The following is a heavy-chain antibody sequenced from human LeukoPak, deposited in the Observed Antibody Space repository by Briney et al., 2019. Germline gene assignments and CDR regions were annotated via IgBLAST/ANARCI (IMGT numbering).Heavy chain of an antibody. J-gene: IGHJ6*02. CDR3: ARSPPNYYYYGMDV. V-gene: IGHV3-74*01. D-gene: IGHD2-8*01. CDR2: INSDGSST. Sequence: GGSLRLSCAASGFTFSSYWMHWVRQAPGKGLVWVSRINSDGSSTSYADSVKGRFTISRDNAKNTLYLQMNSLRAEDTAVYYCARSPPNYYYYGMDVWGQGTTVTVSS. CDR1: GFTFSSYW.